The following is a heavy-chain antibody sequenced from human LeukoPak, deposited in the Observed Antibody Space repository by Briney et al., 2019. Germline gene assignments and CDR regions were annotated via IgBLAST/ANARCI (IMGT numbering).Heavy chain of an antibody. CDR1: GFTFSSSA. J-gene: IGHJ4*02. CDR2: ISGSGGNT. CDR3: AKALGAAAWNFDY. D-gene: IGHD6-13*01. V-gene: IGHV3-23*01. Sequence: GGSLRLSCGASGFTFSSSAMSWVRQAPGKGLEWVSAISGSGGNTYYADSVKGRFTISRDNSMNTLYLQMNSLRAEDTALYYCAKALGAAAWNFDYWGQGTLVTVSS.